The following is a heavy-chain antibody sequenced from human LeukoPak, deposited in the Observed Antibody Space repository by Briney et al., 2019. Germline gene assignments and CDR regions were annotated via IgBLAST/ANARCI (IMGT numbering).Heavy chain of an antibody. D-gene: IGHD3-3*01. CDR2: IYTSGST. J-gene: IGHJ4*02. CDR1: GFTVSSTY. CDR3: AKYDFWSGYWR. Sequence: GGSLRLSCAASGFTVSSTYMNWVRQAPGKGLEWVSVIYTSGSTYHIDSVKGRFTISRDNSKNTLYLQMNSLRADDTAVYYCAKYDFWSGYWRWGQGTLVSVSS. V-gene: IGHV3-53*01.